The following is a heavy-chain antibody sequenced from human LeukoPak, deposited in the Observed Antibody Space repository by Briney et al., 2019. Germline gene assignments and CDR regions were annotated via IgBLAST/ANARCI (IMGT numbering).Heavy chain of an antibody. J-gene: IGHJ4*02. CDR1: GFTFSSYA. V-gene: IGHV3-30-3*01. CDR2: ISYDGSNK. D-gene: IGHD4-17*01. CDR3: ARDPPHIYGDYDPQPTTVDY. Sequence: PGGSLRLSCAASGFTFSSYAMHWVRQAPGKGLEWVAVISYDGSNKYYADSVKGRFTISRDNSKNTLYLQMNSLRAEDTAVYYCARDPPHIYGDYDPQPTTVDYWGQGTLVTVSS.